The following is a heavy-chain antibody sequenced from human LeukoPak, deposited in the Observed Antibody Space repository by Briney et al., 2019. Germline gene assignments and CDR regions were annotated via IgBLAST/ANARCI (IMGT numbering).Heavy chain of an antibody. D-gene: IGHD6-13*01. V-gene: IGHV4-61*02. Sequence: SETLSLTCTVSGDSMSRGSEYWRWGPQPAGKGLEWIGRIYTNGRISYNPSLKSRVTISVDTSKNQFSLKLSSVTAADTAVYYCAREVAAAGTLHWGQGTLVTVSS. CDR1: GDSMSRGSEY. CDR3: AREVAAAGTLH. J-gene: IGHJ4*02. CDR2: IYTNGRI.